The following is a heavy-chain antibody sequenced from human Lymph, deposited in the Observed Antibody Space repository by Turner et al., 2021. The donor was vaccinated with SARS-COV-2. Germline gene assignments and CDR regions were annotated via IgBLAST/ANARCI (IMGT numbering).Heavy chain of an antibody. D-gene: IGHD2-15*01. Sequence: EVHLLASGGGVVQPGGSLRPPCAASGITFDDYAMHWVRQAPGKGLEWVSLISGDGGGTYYADSVKGRFTISRDNSKNSLSLQMNSLRAEDTALYYCAKDPGYCSGGSCYSRTYFDFWGQGTLVTVS. V-gene: IGHV3-43*02. J-gene: IGHJ4*02. CDR1: GITFDDYA. CDR2: ISGDGGGT. CDR3: AKDPGYCSGGSCYSRTYFDF.